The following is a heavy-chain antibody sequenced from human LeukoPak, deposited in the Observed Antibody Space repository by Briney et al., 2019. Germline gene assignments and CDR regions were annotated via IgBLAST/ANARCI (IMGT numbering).Heavy chain of an antibody. V-gene: IGHV3-23*01. J-gene: IGHJ4*02. CDR1: GFTFSGYA. CDR2: ISGSGGST. CDR3: AKVYYYDSSGYYYFDY. D-gene: IGHD3-22*01. Sequence: GGSLRLSCAASGFTFSGYAMSWVRQAPGKGLEWVSAISGSGGSTYYADSVKARFTISRDNSKNTLYLQMNSLRAEDTAVYYCAKVYYYDSSGYYYFDYWGQGTLVTVSS.